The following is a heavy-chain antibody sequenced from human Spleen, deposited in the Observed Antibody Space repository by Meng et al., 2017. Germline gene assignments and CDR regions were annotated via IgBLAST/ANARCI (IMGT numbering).Heavy chain of an antibody. Sequence: QGQLGQSGAEVKKPGASGKVSCKASGYTFTGYYMHRVRQAPGQGLEWMGGIIPIFGTANYAQKFQGRVTITTDESTSTAYMELSSLRSEDTAVYYCARSRLGDGYNSLADDYWGQGTLVTVSS. V-gene: IGHV1-69*05. J-gene: IGHJ4*02. CDR3: ARSRLGDGYNSLADDY. CDR2: IIPIFGTA. D-gene: IGHD5-24*01. CDR1: GYTFTGYY.